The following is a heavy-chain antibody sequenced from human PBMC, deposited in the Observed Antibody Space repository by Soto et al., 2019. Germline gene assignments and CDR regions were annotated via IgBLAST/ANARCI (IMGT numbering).Heavy chain of an antibody. CDR1: GGSISSGGTGSY. V-gene: IGHV4-31*03. CDR3: ARLQYYSDY. J-gene: IGHJ4*02. CDR2: IYYTGNT. Sequence: SETLSLTCTVSGGSISSGGTGSYWTWIRQLPGKGLEWIGYIYYTGNTYYNPSLKSRLTISIDTSKNQFSLKLSSVTAADTAVYYCARLQYYSDYWGQGTLVTVSS.